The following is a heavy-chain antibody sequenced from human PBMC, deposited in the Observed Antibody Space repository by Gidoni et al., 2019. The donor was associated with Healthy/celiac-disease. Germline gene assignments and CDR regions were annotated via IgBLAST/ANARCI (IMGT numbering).Heavy chain of an antibody. CDR2: ISSSSSYR. J-gene: IGHJ6*02. Sequence: EVQLVESGGGLVKPGGSLRLSCAASGFTFSSYSMNWVRQAPGKGLEWVSSISSSSSYRYYADSVKGRFTISRDNAKNSLYLQMNSLRAEDTAVYYCARDGYCSGGSCTKPYYYYGMDVWGQGTTVTVSS. D-gene: IGHD2-15*01. CDR3: ARDGYCSGGSCTKPYYYYGMDV. CDR1: GFTFSSYS. V-gene: IGHV3-21*01.